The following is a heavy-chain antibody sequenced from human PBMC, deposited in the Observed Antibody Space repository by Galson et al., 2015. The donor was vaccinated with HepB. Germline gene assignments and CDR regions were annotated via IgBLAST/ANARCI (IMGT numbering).Heavy chain of an antibody. J-gene: IGHJ4*02. Sequence: QSGAEVKKPGESLKISCKGSGYSFTSYWIGWVRQMPGKGLEWMGIIYPGDSDTRYSPSFQGQVTISADKSISTAYLQWSSLKASDTAMYYCARRVAVGGYSYGDFDYWGQGTLVTVSS. CDR3: ARRVAVGGYSYGDFDY. CDR2: IYPGDSDT. V-gene: IGHV5-51*01. CDR1: GYSFTSYW. D-gene: IGHD5-18*01.